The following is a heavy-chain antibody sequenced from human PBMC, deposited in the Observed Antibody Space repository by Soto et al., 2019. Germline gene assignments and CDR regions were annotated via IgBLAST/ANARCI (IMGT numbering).Heavy chain of an antibody. D-gene: IGHD6-19*01. CDR3: ARDQGDSSGRRDCQH. Sequence: EVQLVESGGGLVQPGGSLRLSCAASGFTFSSYWMTWVRQAPGKGLEWVANIKQDGSEKYYVDSVKGRFTISRDNAKNSLILQMNSMRAEDTAVYYCARDQGDSSGRRDCQHWGQGTLVTVSS. V-gene: IGHV3-7*01. CDR1: GFTFSSYW. J-gene: IGHJ1*01. CDR2: IKQDGSEK.